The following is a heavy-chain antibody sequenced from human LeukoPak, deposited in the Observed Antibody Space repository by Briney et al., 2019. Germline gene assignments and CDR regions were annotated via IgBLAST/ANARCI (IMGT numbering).Heavy chain of an antibody. CDR2: IYYSGST. Sequence: SETLSLTCTVSGGSISSYYWSWIRQPPGKGLEWIGYIYYSGSTNYNPSLKSRVTISVDTSKNQFSLKLSSVTAADTAVYYCARHGKIDWLYDYWGQGTLVTVSS. V-gene: IGHV4-59*01. CDR3: ARHGKIDWLYDY. CDR1: GGSISSYY. J-gene: IGHJ4*02. D-gene: IGHD3-9*01.